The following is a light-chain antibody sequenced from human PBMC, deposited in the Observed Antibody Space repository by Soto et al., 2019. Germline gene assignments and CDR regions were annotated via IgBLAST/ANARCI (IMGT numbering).Light chain of an antibody. CDR3: NSFTTSTTSV. CDR2: EVR. J-gene: IGLJ1*01. V-gene: IGLV2-14*01. CDR1: SSDVGRYNY. Sequence: QSALTQPASVSGSPGQSITISCAGTSSDVGRYNYISWYQQHPGKAPKLLIYEVRNRPSGVSDRFSGSKSGNTASLTISGLQAEDEAEYYCNSFTTSTTSVFGTGTKVTVL.